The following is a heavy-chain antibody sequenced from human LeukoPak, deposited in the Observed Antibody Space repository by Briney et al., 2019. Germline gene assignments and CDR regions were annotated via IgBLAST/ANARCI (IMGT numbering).Heavy chain of an antibody. J-gene: IGHJ4*02. Sequence: GGSLRLSCAASGFRFSNYAMNWVRQAPGKGLEWVSLIVGSSGDTFYADSVKGRFTISRDNPKNTLFLQMNSLRAGDTALYYCAKGAYDYIEMGYIDYWGQGTQVTVSS. CDR2: IVGSSGDT. CDR1: GFRFSNYA. D-gene: IGHD5-12*01. V-gene: IGHV3-23*01. CDR3: AKGAYDYIEMGYIDY.